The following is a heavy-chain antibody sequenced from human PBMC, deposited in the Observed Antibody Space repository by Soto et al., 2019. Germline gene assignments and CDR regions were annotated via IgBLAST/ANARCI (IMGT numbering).Heavy chain of an antibody. D-gene: IGHD3-9*01. CDR3: ARDRDILTGYYMGPDY. V-gene: IGHV3-30-3*01. J-gene: IGHJ4*02. Sequence: EGSLRLSCAPSGFTFSSYAMHWVRQAPSKGLEWVAVISYDGSNKYYADSVKGRFTISRDNSKNTLYLQMNSPRAEDTAVYYCARDRDILTGYYMGPDYWGQGTLVTVSS. CDR2: ISYDGSNK. CDR1: GFTFSSYA.